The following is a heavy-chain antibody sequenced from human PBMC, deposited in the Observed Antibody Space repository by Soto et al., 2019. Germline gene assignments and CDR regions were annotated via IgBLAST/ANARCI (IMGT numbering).Heavy chain of an antibody. J-gene: IGHJ4*02. D-gene: IGHD3-16*02. V-gene: IGHV4-31*11. CDR3: ARYRFSDTWSKCDY. CDR1: GPSSSSDASY. Sequence: SITCAVSGPSSSSDASYWSWIRQHPGKGLDWIGYISYSGSTYYNPSLKSRVTISVDTSKNQFSLKLTSVTAADTAVYYCARYRFSDTWSKCDYWGQGTLVTVSA. CDR2: ISYSGST.